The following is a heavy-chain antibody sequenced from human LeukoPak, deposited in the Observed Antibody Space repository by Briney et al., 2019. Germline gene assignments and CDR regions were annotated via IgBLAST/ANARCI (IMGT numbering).Heavy chain of an antibody. Sequence: GGSLRLSCAASGFTFSSYGMHWVRQAPGKGLEWVAVISYDGSNKYYADSVKGRFTISRDNSKNTLYLQMNSLRAEDTAVYYCAEVAYYYDSSGPNPYFDYWGQGTLVTVSS. CDR3: AEVAYYYDSSGPNPYFDY. V-gene: IGHV3-30*18. CDR2: ISYDGSNK. CDR1: GFTFSSYG. D-gene: IGHD3-22*01. J-gene: IGHJ4*02.